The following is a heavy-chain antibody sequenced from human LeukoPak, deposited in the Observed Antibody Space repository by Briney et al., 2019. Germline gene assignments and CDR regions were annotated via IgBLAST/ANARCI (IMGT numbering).Heavy chain of an antibody. CDR3: ARDIGYYYDSTGYLDAFDI. V-gene: IGHV1-18*01. CDR2: TSACNGNT. Sequence: ASVKVPCKASGYTFTSYGISWVRQAPGQGLEWMGWTSACNGNTNYAQKLQGRVTMTTDTSTSTAYMELRSLRSDDTAVYYCARDIGYYYDSTGYLDAFDIWGQGTMVTVSS. D-gene: IGHD3-22*01. CDR1: GYTFTSYG. J-gene: IGHJ3*02.